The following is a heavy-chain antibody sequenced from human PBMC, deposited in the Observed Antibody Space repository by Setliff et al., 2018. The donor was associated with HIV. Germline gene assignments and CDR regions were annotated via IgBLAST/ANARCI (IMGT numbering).Heavy chain of an antibody. V-gene: IGHV1-2*02. Sequence: GASVKVSCKASGYTFTGYYMHWVRQAPGQGLEWMGWINPNSGGTNYAQKFQGRVTMTRDTSISTAYMELSRLRSDDTAVYYCARVRDSGYDHDAFDIWGQGTMVTVSS. J-gene: IGHJ3*02. CDR2: INPNSGGT. D-gene: IGHD5-12*01. CDR3: ARVRDSGYDHDAFDI. CDR1: GYTFTGYY.